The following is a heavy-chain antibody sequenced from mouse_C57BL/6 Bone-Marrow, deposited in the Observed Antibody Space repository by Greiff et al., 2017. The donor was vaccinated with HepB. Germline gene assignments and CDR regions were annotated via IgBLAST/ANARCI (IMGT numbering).Heavy chain of an antibody. CDR1: GFNIKDYY. CDR3: TTPPIYYDYPYAMDY. J-gene: IGHJ4*01. D-gene: IGHD2-4*01. Sequence: QLQQSGAELVRPGASVKLSCTASGFNIKDYYMHWVKQRPEQGLEWIGRIDPEDGDTEYAPKFQGKATMTADTSSNTAYLQLSSLTSEDTAVYYCTTPPIYYDYPYAMDYWGQGTSVTVSS. CDR2: IDPEDGDT. V-gene: IGHV14-1*01.